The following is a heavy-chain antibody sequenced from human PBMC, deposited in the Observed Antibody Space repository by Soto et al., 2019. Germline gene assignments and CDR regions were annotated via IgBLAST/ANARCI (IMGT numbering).Heavy chain of an antibody. CDR1: GFTFSSYW. CDR2: IKQDGSEK. D-gene: IGHD3-22*01. Sequence: EVQLAESGGGLVQSGGSLRLSCAASGFTFSSYWMSWVRQAPGKGLEWVANIKQDGSEKYYVDSVKGRFTISRDNAKNSLYLQMNSLRAEDTAVYYCARDDGNYYDSSGYYYYWGQGTLVTVSS. J-gene: IGHJ4*02. V-gene: IGHV3-7*01. CDR3: ARDDGNYYDSSGYYYY.